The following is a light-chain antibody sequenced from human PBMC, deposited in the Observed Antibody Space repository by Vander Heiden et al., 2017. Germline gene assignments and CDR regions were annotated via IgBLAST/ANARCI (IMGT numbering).Light chain of an antibody. CDR3: QAWDSSTHVV. CDR1: KLGDKY. Sequence: SYELTQPPSVSVSPGQTASITCSGDKLGDKYACWYQQTPGQSPVLVIYQDSKRPTGIPERFSGSNSGNTATLTISGTQAMDEADYDCQAWDSSTHVVFGGGTKLTVL. CDR2: QDS. J-gene: IGLJ2*01. V-gene: IGLV3-1*01.